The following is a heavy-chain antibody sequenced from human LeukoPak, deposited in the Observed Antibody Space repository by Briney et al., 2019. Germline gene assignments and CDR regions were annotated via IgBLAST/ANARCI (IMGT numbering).Heavy chain of an antibody. CDR1: GGSISSYY. J-gene: IGHJ6*03. V-gene: IGHV4-59*01. CDR2: IYYSGST. CDR3: ARVYCSGGSCYSFYYCMDV. Sequence: SETLSLTCTVSGGSISSYYWSWIRQPPGKGLEWIGYIYYSGSTNYNPSLKSRVTISVDTSKNQFSLKLSSVTAADTAVYYCARVYCSGGSCYSFYYCMDVWGKGTTVTVSS. D-gene: IGHD2-15*01.